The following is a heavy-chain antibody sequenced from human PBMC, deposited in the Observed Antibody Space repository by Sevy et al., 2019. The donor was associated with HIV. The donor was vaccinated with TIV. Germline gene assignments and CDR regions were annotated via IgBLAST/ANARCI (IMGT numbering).Heavy chain of an antibody. J-gene: IGHJ4*02. CDR2: IYYSGAT. D-gene: IGHD5-18*01. CDR3: ARGIYSYGYWREFDY. CDR1: GGSISSYY. V-gene: IGHV4-59*01. Sequence: SETLSLTCTVSGGSISSYYWNWIRQAPGKGLEWIGYIYYSGATNYNPSLKTRATISVDPSNNQFSLRLTSVTAADTAVYFCARGIYSYGYWREFDYWGQGTLVTVSS.